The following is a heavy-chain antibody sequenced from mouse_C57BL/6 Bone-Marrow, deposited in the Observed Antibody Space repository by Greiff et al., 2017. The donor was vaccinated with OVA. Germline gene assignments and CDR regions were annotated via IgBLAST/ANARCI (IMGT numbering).Heavy chain of an antibody. CDR1: GYTFTSYW. D-gene: IGHD1-1*01. V-gene: IGHV1-69*01. CDR2: IDPSDSYT. Sequence: QVHVKQPGAELVMPGASVKLSCKASGYTFTSYWMHWVKQRPGQGLEWIGEIDPSDSYTNYNQKFKGKSTLTVDKSSSTAYMQLSSLTSEDSAVYYCARENGSLYFDYWGQGTTLTVSS. CDR3: ARENGSLYFDY. J-gene: IGHJ2*01.